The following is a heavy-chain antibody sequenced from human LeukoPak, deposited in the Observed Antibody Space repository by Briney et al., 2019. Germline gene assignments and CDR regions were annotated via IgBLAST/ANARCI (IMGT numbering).Heavy chain of an antibody. Sequence: GASVKVSCKASGYTFTSYGISWVRQAPGQGLEWMGWISAYNGNTNYAQKLQGRVTMTTDTSTSTAYMELRSLRSDDTAVYYCARHERIAAAGTTNNWFDPWGQGTLVTVSS. J-gene: IGHJ5*02. CDR3: ARHERIAAAGTTNNWFDP. V-gene: IGHV1-18*01. CDR1: GYTFTSYG. CDR2: ISAYNGNT. D-gene: IGHD6-13*01.